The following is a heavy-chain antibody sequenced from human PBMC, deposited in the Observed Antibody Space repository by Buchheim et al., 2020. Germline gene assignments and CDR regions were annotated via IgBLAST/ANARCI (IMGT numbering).Heavy chain of an antibody. CDR2: VSGSGGYT. CDR3: ARVPLGTLYGWFDP. Sequence: EVQLLESGGGLVQPGGSLRLSCAASGFTFSSYAMSWVRQAPGKGLEWVSSVSGSGGYTNYADSVKGRFTISRDNSKNTLHLQMNSLRAEDTAVYYCARVPLGTLYGWFDPWGQGTL. V-gene: IGHV3-23*01. CDR1: GFTFSSYA. J-gene: IGHJ5*02. D-gene: IGHD1-14*01.